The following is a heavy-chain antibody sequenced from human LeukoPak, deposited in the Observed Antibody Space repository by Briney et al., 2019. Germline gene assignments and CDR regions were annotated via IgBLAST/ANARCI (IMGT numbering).Heavy chain of an antibody. CDR2: IRYDGINK. V-gene: IGHV3-30*02. J-gene: IGHJ4*02. CDR3: AKDVEQIWIHYFDY. CDR1: GFMFSNYG. Sequence: GGSLRLSCGASGFMFSNYGMHWVRQAPGKGLEWVAFIRYDGINKYYADSVKGRFTISGDYSKNTLYLQMNSLRAEDTAVYYCAKDVEQIWIHYFDYWGQGTLVTVSS. D-gene: IGHD5-18*01.